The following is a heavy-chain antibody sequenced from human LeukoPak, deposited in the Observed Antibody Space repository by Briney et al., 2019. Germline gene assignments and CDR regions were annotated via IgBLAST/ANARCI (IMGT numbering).Heavy chain of an antibody. CDR1: GGSFSGYY. D-gene: IGHD6-13*01. CDR2: INHSGST. J-gene: IGHJ4*02. CDR3: ASSGSFRQQLIK. V-gene: IGHV4-34*01. Sequence: SETLSLTCAVYGGSFSGYYWSWIRQPPGKGLEWIGEINHSGSTNYNPSLKSRVTISVDTSKNQFSLKLSSVTAADTAVYYCASSGSFRQQLIKWGQGTLVTVSS.